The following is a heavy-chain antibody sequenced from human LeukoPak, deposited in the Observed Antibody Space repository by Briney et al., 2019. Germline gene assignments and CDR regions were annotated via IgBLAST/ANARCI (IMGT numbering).Heavy chain of an antibody. V-gene: IGHV3-23*01. J-gene: IGHJ4*02. Sequence: GGSLRLSCAASGFTFSSYAMSWVRQAPGKGLEWVSAIIGSGGSTYYADSVKGRFTISRDNSKNTLHLQMNSLRAEDTAVYYCAKDKHYYGSGSYGPFDYWGQGTLVTVSS. CDR3: AKDKHYYGSGSYGPFDY. CDR1: GFTFSSYA. D-gene: IGHD3-10*01. CDR2: IIGSGGST.